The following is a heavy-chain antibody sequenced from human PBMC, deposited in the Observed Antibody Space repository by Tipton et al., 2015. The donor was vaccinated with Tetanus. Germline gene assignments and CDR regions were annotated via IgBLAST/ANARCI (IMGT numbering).Heavy chain of an antibody. D-gene: IGHD3-3*01. Sequence: SLRLSCVASGFAFSSYDMHWVRQTPGKGLEWLAVLSYDGTHEHYADSVKGRFTISRDNSENILFLQMSSLRSDDTAVYYCAKGAFRLWSGDYTVDYNAMDVWAQGTTVTVSS. CDR3: AKGAFRLWSGDYTVDYNAMDV. J-gene: IGHJ6*02. CDR2: LSYDGTHE. CDR1: GFAFSSYD. V-gene: IGHV3-30*18.